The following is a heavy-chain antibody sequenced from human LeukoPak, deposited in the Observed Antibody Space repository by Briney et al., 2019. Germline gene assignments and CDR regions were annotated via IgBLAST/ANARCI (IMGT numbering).Heavy chain of an antibody. CDR3: ARDLVAAAGKISLGY. V-gene: IGHV3-53*01. CDR1: GFTVSRNY. D-gene: IGHD6-13*01. CDR2: LYSDGST. J-gene: IGHJ4*02. Sequence: GGSLRLSCAASGFTVSRNYMSWVRQAPGKGLEWVSVLYSDGSTYHADSVKGRFTISRDNSKNTLYLQMNSLRAEDTAVYYCARDLVAAAGKISLGYWGQGTLVTVSS.